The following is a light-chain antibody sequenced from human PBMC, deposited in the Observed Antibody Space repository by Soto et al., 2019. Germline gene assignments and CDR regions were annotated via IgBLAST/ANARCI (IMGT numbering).Light chain of an antibody. Sequence: DIQMTQSPSSLSASVGDTFTISCRASQSVNTYVNWYQHTPGKAPKLLIYAASRLHSGVPSRFSGSGSETDFTLTITSLEPEDFATYYCQQSYITPPTTFGRGTKVDIK. CDR1: QSVNTY. CDR2: AAS. J-gene: IGKJ1*01. CDR3: QQSYITPPTT. V-gene: IGKV1-39*01.